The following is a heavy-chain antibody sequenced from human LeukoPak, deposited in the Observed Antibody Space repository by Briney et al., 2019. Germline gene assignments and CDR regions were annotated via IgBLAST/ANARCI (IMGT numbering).Heavy chain of an antibody. CDR3: TRGSGSSSWYNDYYYYMDV. V-gene: IGHV3-73*01. CDR1: GFTFSGSA. J-gene: IGHJ6*03. CDR2: IRSKANSYAT. D-gene: IGHD6-13*01. Sequence: GGSLRLSCAASGFTFSGSAMHWVRQASGKGLEWVGRIRSKANSYATAYAASVKGRFTISRDDSKNTAYLQMNSLKTEDTAVYYCTRGSGSSSWYNDYYYYMDVWGKGTTVTISS.